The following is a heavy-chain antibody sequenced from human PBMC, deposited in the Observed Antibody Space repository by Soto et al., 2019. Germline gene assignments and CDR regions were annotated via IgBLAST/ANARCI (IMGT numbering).Heavy chain of an antibody. D-gene: IGHD2-2*01. CDR3: ARDDHLVIVPSSLGAMDV. J-gene: IGHJ6*02. V-gene: IGHV4-4*02. CDR1: GVSITSNKW. Sequence: QVQLQESGPGLVKPSETLSLTCTVYGVSITSNKWWSWVRQSPGKGLEWIGEIYHSGSTNYNPSLKSRVTISVDKSKHLFSLKLSSVTAADTAVYYCARDDHLVIVPSSLGAMDVWGQGTTVTVSS. CDR2: IYHSGST.